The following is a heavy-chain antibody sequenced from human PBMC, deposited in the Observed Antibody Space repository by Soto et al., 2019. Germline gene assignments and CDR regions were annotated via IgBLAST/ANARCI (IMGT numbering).Heavy chain of an antibody. CDR3: AREEVLIRTHGNFDY. D-gene: IGHD2-8*02. CDR2: IYYSGST. CDR1: GGSISSGDYY. J-gene: IGHJ4*02. V-gene: IGHV4-30-4*01. Sequence: SETLSLTCTVSGGSISSGDYYWSWIRQPPGKGLEWIGYIYYSGSTYYNPSLKSRVTISVDTSKNQFSLKLSSVTAADTAVYYCAREEVLIRTHGNFDYWGQETLLTVSS.